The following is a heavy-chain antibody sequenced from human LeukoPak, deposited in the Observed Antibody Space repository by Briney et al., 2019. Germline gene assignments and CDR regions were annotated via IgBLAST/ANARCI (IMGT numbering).Heavy chain of an antibody. CDR2: IHSDGSST. J-gene: IGHJ4*02. D-gene: IGHD3-9*01. V-gene: IGHV3-74*01. Sequence: GGSLRLSCAASGFTFSSTWMHWFRQAPGKGLVWVSRIHSDGSSTIYADSVKGRFTISRDNAKNSLYLQMNSLRAEDTAVYYCARARISLDYDILTAPSYWGQGTLVTVSS. CDR1: GFTFSSTW. CDR3: ARARISLDYDILTAPSY.